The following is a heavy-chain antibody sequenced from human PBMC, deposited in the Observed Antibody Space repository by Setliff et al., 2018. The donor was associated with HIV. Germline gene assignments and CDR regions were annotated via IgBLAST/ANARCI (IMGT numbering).Heavy chain of an antibody. CDR1: GFTFRNAW. CDR3: ARDYLYYNLYNGSPVYGMDV. V-gene: IGHV3-21*01. Sequence: GGSLRLSCAASGFTFRNAWMSWVRQAPGRGLEWVSSISIGSVGAIDYADSVQGRFTISRDNSKNSLYLQMNSLRVEDTAVYYCARDYLYYNLYNGSPVYGMDVWGQGTTVTVSS. CDR2: ISIGSVGAI. J-gene: IGHJ6*02. D-gene: IGHD3-3*01.